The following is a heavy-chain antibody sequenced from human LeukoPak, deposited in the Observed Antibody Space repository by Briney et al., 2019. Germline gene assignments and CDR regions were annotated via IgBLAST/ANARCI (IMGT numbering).Heavy chain of an antibody. CDR2: IYSGGST. D-gene: IGHD5-18*01. CDR1: GFTVSSNY. J-gene: IGHJ4*02. Sequence: PGGSLILSCAASGFTVSSNYMNWVRQAPGKGLEWVSVIYSGGSTNYADSVKGRFTISRDSSKNTLYLQMNSLGAEDTAVYYCIYGYTLDFWGQGTLVTVSS. CDR3: IYGYTLDF. V-gene: IGHV3-53*01.